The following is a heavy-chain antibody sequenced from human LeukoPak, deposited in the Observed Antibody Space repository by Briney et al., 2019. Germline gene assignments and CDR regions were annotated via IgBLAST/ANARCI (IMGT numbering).Heavy chain of an antibody. Sequence: GVSLRLSCAAAGFTFTSYTMNWVRQAPGKGLDLVSYITSSSSTIYYADSVKGRFTMSSDHAENSLYLQMTSLRAEDTAVYYCARNFDSWGQGTLVTVSS. CDR1: GFTFTSYT. CDR3: ARNFDS. V-gene: IGHV3-48*01. J-gene: IGHJ4*02. CDR2: ITSSSSTI. D-gene: IGHD2/OR15-2a*01.